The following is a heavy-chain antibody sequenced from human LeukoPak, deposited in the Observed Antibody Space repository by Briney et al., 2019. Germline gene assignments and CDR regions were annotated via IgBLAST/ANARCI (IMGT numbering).Heavy chain of an antibody. CDR3: ARGYFDWLAFDY. D-gene: IGHD3-9*01. V-gene: IGHV4-61*02. CDR2: IYTSGST. J-gene: IGHJ4*02. Sequence: SETLSLTCTVSGGSISSGSYYWSWLRQPAGTGLEGIGRIYTSGSTNYNPSLKSRVTISVDTSKNQFSLKLSSVTAADTAVYYCARGYFDWLAFDYWGQGTLVTVSS. CDR1: GGSISSGSYY.